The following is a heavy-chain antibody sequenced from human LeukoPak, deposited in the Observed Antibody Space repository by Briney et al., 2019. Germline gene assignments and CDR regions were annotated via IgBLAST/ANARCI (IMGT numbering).Heavy chain of an antibody. CDR1: GYSFTSYR. CDR2: IDPSDSYT. CDR3: ARHNIAAASFSDY. J-gene: IGHJ4*02. D-gene: IGHD6-13*01. Sequence: GESLRISCKGSGYSFTSYRISWVRQMPGKGLEWMGRIDPSDSYTNYSPSFQGHVTISADKSISTAYLQWSSLKASDTAMYYCARHNIAAASFSDYWGQGTLVTVSS. V-gene: IGHV5-10-1*01.